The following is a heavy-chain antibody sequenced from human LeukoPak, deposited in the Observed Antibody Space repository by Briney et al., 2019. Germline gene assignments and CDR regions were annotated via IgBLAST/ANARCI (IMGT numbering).Heavy chain of an antibody. CDR2: ITTDETTA. D-gene: IGHD6-19*01. V-gene: IGHV3-64*02. CDR1: GFTFSGHP. CDR3: ARDFDTGWSFDY. J-gene: IGHJ4*02. Sequence: PGGSLRLSCAAAGFTFSGHPMHWVRQAPGKGLEFLSSITTDETTAYYADSVRGRVTISRDNSKNTLYLQMDSLRPEDTAVYYCARDFDTGWSFDYWGQGTLVTVSS.